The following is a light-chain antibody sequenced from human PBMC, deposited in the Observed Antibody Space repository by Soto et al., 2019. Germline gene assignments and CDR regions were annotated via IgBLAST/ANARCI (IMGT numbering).Light chain of an antibody. V-gene: IGKV1-5*01. CDR1: QSVSTW. CDR2: DAS. Sequence: DIQMTQSPSTLSASVGDRVTITCRASQSVSTWLAWYQQKPGTAPKVLIYDASSLQSGVPSRFSGSGSGTEFTLTISSLQPDDVATYFCQQYNNYWTFGQGTKV. CDR3: QQYNNYWT. J-gene: IGKJ1*01.